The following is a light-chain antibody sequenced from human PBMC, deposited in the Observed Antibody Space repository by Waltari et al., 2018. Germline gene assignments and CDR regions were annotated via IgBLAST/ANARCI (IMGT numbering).Light chain of an antibody. CDR2: WAS. V-gene: IGKV4-1*01. CDR1: QSLLYDSNNRHC. Sequence: DIVMTQSPDSLAVSLGERATINCKSSQSLLYDSNNRHCLAWFQQKPGQPPKLLIYWASTRESGVPDRFSGSGSGTDFTLTISSLQAEDVAGYYCQQYYYAPYSFGQGTKLEI. CDR3: QQYYYAPYS. J-gene: IGKJ2*03.